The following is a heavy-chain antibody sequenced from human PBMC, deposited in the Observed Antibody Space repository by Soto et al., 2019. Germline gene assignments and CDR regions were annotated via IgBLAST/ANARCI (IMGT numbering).Heavy chain of an antibody. D-gene: IGHD5-18*01. V-gene: IGHV3-15*07. J-gene: IGHJ4*02. Sequence: PGWSLRLSCAASGFTFSNAWMNWVRQAPGKGLEWVGRIKSKTDGGTTDYAAPVKGRFTISRDDSKNTLYLQMNSLKTEDTAVYYCTTDNLKYSYGHRYSLYYFDYWGQGTLVTVSS. CDR3: TTDNLKYSYGHRYSLYYFDY. CDR1: GFTFSNAW. CDR2: IKSKTDGGTT.